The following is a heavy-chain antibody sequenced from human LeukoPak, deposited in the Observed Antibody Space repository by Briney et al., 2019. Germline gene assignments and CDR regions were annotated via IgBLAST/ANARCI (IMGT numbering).Heavy chain of an antibody. D-gene: IGHD1-14*01. CDR2: VSSDGSYD. Sequence: GRSLRLSCAASGFTFSNYAMHWVRQGPGKGLEWVAFVSSDGSYDYYVDSVKGRFTVSRDNSRNTLYLQMNSLRAEDTAVYYCARGTELDYWGQGTLVTVSS. V-gene: IGHV3-30*04. CDR3: ARGTELDY. CDR1: GFTFSNYA. J-gene: IGHJ4*02.